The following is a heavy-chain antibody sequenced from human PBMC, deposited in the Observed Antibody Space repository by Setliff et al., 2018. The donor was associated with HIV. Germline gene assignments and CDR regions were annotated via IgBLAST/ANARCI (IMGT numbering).Heavy chain of an antibody. V-gene: IGHV4-31*02. CDR3: ARGIYRPWGGYSAFATDAFET. D-gene: IGHD5-12*01. CDR1: DPISNGGFY. CDR2: IYYSGGT. J-gene: IGHJ3*02. Sequence: PSETLSLTCPQESLRDPISNGGFYWSWIRHHPGEGLEWIGYIYYSGGTYYSPSLKSRVSMSIDTFKNQFSLNLTSVTAADTAVYYCARGIYRPWGGYSAFATDAFETWGQGTLVTVSS.